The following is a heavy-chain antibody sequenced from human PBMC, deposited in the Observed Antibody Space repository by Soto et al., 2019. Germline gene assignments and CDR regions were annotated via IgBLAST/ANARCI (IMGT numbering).Heavy chain of an antibody. D-gene: IGHD6-13*01. Sequence: SETLSVTCTVSGGSISSYYWSWIRQPPGKGLEWIGYIYYSGSTNYNPSLKSRVTISVDTSKNQFSLKLSSVTAADTAVYYCARVSSRGNWYFDLWGRGTTVPVSS. V-gene: IGHV4-59*01. J-gene: IGHJ2*01. CDR3: ARVSSRGNWYFDL. CDR2: IYYSGST. CDR1: GGSISSYY.